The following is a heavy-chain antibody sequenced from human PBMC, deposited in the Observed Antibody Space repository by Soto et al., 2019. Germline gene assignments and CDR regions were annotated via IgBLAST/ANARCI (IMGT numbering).Heavy chain of an antibody. D-gene: IGHD4-17*01. V-gene: IGHV3-30*18. CDR1: GFTFSSYG. J-gene: IGHJ4*02. CDR3: AKGYGDPMYYFDY. CDR2: ISYDGSNK. Sequence: QVQLVESGGGVVQPGRSLRLSCAASGFTFSSYGMHWVRQAPGKGLEWVAVISYDGSNKYYADSVKGRFTISRDNSKNTLYLQMNSLRAVDTAVYYCAKGYGDPMYYFDYWGQGTLVTVSS.